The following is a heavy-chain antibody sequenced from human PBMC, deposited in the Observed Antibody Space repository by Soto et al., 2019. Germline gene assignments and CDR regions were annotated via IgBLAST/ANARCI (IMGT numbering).Heavy chain of an antibody. Sequence: EVQLVESGGDLVQPGGSARPSCAASGFSVSGWYMDWVRQAPGKGLEWVARLKDRSQNYATEYAASVKGRFTVSRHPSQNSIILQMNSLKIEDTAVYYCAREGDARWLDSWGQGTLVTVS. CDR3: AREGDARWLDS. D-gene: IGHD1-26*01. J-gene: IGHJ5*01. CDR1: GFSVSGWY. CDR2: LKDRSQNYAT. V-gene: IGHV3-72*01.